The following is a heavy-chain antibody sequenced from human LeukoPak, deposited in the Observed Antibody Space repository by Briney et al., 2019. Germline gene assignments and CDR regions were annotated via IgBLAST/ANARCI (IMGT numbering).Heavy chain of an antibody. Sequence: GSLRLSCAASGFTFSSYWMSWVRQAPGKGLEWVSAIYSGGSTYYADSVKGRFTISRDNSKNTLYLQMNSLRAEDTAVYYCARDSSYRCDWGQGTLVTVSS. CDR3: ARDSSYRCD. D-gene: IGHD2-8*01. CDR1: GFTFSSYW. J-gene: IGHJ4*02. CDR2: IYSGGST. V-gene: IGHV3-66*01.